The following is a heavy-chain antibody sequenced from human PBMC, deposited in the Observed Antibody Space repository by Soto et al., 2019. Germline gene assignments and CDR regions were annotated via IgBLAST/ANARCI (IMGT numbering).Heavy chain of an antibody. D-gene: IGHD3-22*01. V-gene: IGHV3-53*04. J-gene: IGHJ5*02. CDR1: GFTFSGSA. Sequence: GGSLRLSCAASGFTFSGSAMHWVRQAPGKGLEWVSVIYSGGSTYYADSVKGRFTISRHNSKNTLYLQMNSLRAEDTAVYYCARGHLSRDYYDSSGYYFSWFDPWGQGTLVTVSS. CDR2: IYSGGST. CDR3: ARGHLSRDYYDSSGYYFSWFDP.